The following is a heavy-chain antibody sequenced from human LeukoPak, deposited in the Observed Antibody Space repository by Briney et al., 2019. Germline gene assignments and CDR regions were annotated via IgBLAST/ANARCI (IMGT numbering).Heavy chain of an antibody. CDR2: INPNSGGT. CDR1: GYTFTGYY. Sequence: GASVKVSCKASGYTFTGYYMHWVRQAPGQGLEWMGWINPNSGGTNYAQKFQGRVTMTRDTSISTAYMELSRLRSDDTAVYYCARSVPGLWFQGLFDYWGQGTLVTVSS. CDR3: ARSVPGLWFQGLFDY. J-gene: IGHJ4*02. V-gene: IGHV1-2*02. D-gene: IGHD3-10*01.